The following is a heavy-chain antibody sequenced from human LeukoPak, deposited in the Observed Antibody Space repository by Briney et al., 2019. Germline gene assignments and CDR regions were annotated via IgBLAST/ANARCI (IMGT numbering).Heavy chain of an antibody. J-gene: IGHJ4*02. CDR2: ISPGDSDT. Sequence: GESLKISCKSSGYRFISYWIGWVRQMPGKGLEWMGIISPGDSDTRYSPSFQAQVTISADKSISTAYLQWSSLKASDTVMYYCARRYCSAGSCLDYWGQGTLVTVSS. CDR3: ARRYCSAGSCLDY. CDR1: GYRFISYW. V-gene: IGHV5-51*01. D-gene: IGHD2-15*01.